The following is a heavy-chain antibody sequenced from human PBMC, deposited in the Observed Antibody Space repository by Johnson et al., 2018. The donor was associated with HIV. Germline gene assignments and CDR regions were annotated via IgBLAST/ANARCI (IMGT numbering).Heavy chain of an antibody. CDR2: ISYDGSNK. J-gene: IGHJ3*02. D-gene: IGHD3-3*02. CDR3: ATISFIPSRVNDAFDI. V-gene: IGHV3-30*04. CDR1: GFTFSSYA. Sequence: QMQLVESGGGVVQPGRSLRLSCAASGFTFSSYAMHWVRQAPGKGLEWVAVISYDGSNKYYADSVKGRFTISRDNSKNTLYLQMNSLRSEDTAVYYCATISFIPSRVNDAFDIWGQGTMVTVSS.